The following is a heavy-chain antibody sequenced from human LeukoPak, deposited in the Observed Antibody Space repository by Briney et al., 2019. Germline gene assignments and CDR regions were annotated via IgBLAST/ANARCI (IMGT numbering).Heavy chain of an antibody. J-gene: IGHJ3*02. CDR1: GFMFRSYG. Sequence: GGSLRLSCEASGFMFRSYGMHWVRQAPGKGLECVAIVRYDGDEKYYAGSVRGRFTISRDNSRNTVYLQMDSLRSDDTGIYYCARSDDHDAFDIWGQGTVVTVSS. CDR2: VRYDGDEK. CDR3: ARSDDHDAFDI. V-gene: IGHV3-30*02.